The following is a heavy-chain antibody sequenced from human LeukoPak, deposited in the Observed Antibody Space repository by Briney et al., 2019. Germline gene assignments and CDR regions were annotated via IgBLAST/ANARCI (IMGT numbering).Heavy chain of an antibody. J-gene: IGHJ4*02. D-gene: IGHD6-6*01. CDR2: IIPIFGTA. V-gene: IGHV1-69*13. Sequence: ASVKVSCKASGGTFSSYAISWVRQAPGQGLEWMGGIIPIFGTANYAQKFQGRVTITADESTSTAYMELSSLRSEDTAVYYCARDQARVSSSMAYFDYWGQGTLVTVSS. CDR3: ARDQARVSSSMAYFDY. CDR1: GGTFSSYA.